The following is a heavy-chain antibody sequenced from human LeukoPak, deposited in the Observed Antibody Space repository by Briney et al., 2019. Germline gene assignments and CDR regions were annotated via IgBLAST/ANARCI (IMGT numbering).Heavy chain of an antibody. CDR1: GFTFSTYS. CDR2: TSTSGGSA. CDR3: ARYSGSYYYPPAWDL. D-gene: IGHD1-26*01. J-gene: IGHJ4*02. Sequence: GGSLRLSCAASGFTFSTYSMNWVRQAPGKGLEWVSATSTSGGSAYYADSVKGRFTISRDNSKNTLYLQMDSLRADDTAVYYCARYSGSYYYPPAWDLWGQGTLVTVSS. V-gene: IGHV3-23*01.